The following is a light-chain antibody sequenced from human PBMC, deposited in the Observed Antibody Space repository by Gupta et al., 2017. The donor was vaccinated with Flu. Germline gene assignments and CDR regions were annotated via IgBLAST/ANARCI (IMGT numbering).Light chain of an antibody. CDR2: VYD. CDR3: QSWDSTNRVV. J-gene: IGLJ2*01. V-gene: IGLV6-57*02. Sequence: TNTSTSSSASVAGGYEYWYWKRQDTAHPTVLVVYDHRRCAVRVPFAFSVSSSWNTASLTICGTRAKDEADYYCQSWDSTNRVVFGGGTKLTVL. CDR1: SASVAGGY.